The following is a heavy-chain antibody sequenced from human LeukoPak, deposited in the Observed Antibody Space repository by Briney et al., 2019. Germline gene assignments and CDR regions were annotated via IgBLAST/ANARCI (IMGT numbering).Heavy chain of an antibody. V-gene: IGHV4-39*07. CDR3: ASYLSGGDAFDI. Sequence: SETLSLTCSVSGGCISSSSSYWGWIRQPPGKGLEWIGSIYYSGNTYYNPSLKSRVNISVDTSKNQFSLKLSSVTAADTAVYYCASYLSGGDAFDIWGQGTMVTVSS. D-gene: IGHD5-12*01. J-gene: IGHJ3*02. CDR2: IYYSGNT. CDR1: GGCISSSSSY.